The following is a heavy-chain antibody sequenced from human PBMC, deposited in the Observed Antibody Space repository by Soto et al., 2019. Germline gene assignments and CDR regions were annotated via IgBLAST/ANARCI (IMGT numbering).Heavy chain of an antibody. Sequence: SVKVSCKASGGTFSSYAISWVRQAPGQGLEWMGGIIPIFGTANYAQKFQGRVTITADKSTSTAYMELSSLRSEDTAVYYCARDLASPHGPEGYWGQGTLVTVSS. J-gene: IGHJ4*02. V-gene: IGHV1-69*06. D-gene: IGHD3-16*01. CDR2: IIPIFGTA. CDR3: ARDLASPHGPEGY. CDR1: GGTFSSYA.